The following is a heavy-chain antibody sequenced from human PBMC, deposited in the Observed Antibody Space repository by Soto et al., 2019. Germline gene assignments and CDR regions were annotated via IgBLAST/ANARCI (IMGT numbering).Heavy chain of an antibody. D-gene: IGHD6-6*01. Sequence: SETLSLTCAVYGGSFSGYYWSWIRQPPGKGLEWIGEINHSGSTNYNPSLKSRVTISVDTSKNQFSLKLSSVTAADTAVYYCASWAARPTYYYYYMDVWGKGTTVT. V-gene: IGHV4-34*01. J-gene: IGHJ6*03. CDR2: INHSGST. CDR3: ASWAARPTYYYYYMDV. CDR1: GGSFSGYY.